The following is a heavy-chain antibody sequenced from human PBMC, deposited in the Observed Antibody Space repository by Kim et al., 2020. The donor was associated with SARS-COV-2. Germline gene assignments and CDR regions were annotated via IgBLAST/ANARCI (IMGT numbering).Heavy chain of an antibody. V-gene: IGHV3-33*01. J-gene: IGHJ4*02. CDR3: ARDKNLLTAVAGTGNYYFDY. CDR1: GFTFSSYG. D-gene: IGHD6-13*01. Sequence: GGSLRLSCAASGFTFSSYGMRWVRQAPGKGLEWVAAIWSGGSNIYYADSVKGRFTISRDNSKNTLYLQMNSLRAEDTAVYYCARDKNLLTAVAGTGNYYFDYWGQGSLVTVSS. CDR2: IWSGGSNI.